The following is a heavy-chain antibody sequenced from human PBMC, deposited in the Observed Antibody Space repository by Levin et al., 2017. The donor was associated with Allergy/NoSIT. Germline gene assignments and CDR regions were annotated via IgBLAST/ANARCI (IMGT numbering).Heavy chain of an antibody. Sequence: PGGSLRLSCAASGFTFSSYSMNWVRQAPGKGLEWVSSISSSSSYIYYADSVKGRFTISRDNAKNSLYLQMNSLRAEDTAVYYCGRDSGGGGSSGWYVWLEVDAFDIWGQGTMVTVSS. CDR2: ISSSSSYI. D-gene: IGHD6-19*01. CDR3: GRDSGGGGSSGWYVWLEVDAFDI. V-gene: IGHV3-21*01. CDR1: GFTFSSYS. J-gene: IGHJ3*02.